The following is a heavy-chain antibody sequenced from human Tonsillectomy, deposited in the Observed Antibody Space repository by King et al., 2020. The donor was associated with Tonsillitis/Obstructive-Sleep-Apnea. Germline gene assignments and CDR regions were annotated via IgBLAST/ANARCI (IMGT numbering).Heavy chain of an antibody. CDR1: GATFSSHA. D-gene: IGHD3-10*01. CDR3: ASTTYGSGTYFYFEY. CDR2: ISGSGGST. V-gene: IGHV3-23*04. Sequence: VQLVESGGGLVQPGGSLRLSCAASGATFSSHAMSWVRQAPGKGLEWVSTISGSGGSTYYADSVKGRFTISRDNSKNTLYLQMNSLRAEDTAVYYCASTTYGSGTYFYFEYWGQGTLVTVSS. J-gene: IGHJ4*02.